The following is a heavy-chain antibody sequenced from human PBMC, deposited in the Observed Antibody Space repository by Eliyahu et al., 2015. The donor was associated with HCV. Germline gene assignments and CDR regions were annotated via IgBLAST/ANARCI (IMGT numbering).Heavy chain of an antibody. J-gene: IGHJ5*02. CDR2: XHYSGST. CDR1: GGSITTYY. D-gene: IGHD6-19*01. CDR3: ASGGGGIAVAGTGGWFDP. Sequence: QVQLQESGPGLVKPSETLSLTCIXSGGSITTYYWXWIRQPPGKGLGWXGYXHYSGSTNYNPSLKSRVTISLDTSKNQFSLNLTSVTAADTAVYYCASGGGGIAVAGTGGWFDPWGQGTLVTVSS. V-gene: IGHV4-59*01.